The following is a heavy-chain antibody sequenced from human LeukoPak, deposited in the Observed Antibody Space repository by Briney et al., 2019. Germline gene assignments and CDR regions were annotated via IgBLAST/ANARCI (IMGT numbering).Heavy chain of an antibody. CDR2: IYYSGST. CDR1: GGSISSYY. Sequence: KTSQTLSLTCTVSGGSISSYYWSWIRQPPGKGLEWIGYIYYSGSTNYNPSLKSRVTISVDTSKNQFSLRLSSVTAADTAVYYCARRKFIGRAFDIWGQGTMVTVSS. CDR3: ARRKFIGRAFDI. V-gene: IGHV4-59*12. J-gene: IGHJ3*02.